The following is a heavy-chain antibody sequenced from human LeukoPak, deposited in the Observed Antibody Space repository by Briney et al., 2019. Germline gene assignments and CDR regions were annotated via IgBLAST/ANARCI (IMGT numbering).Heavy chain of an antibody. CDR1: GGSISSYY. J-gene: IGHJ4*02. V-gene: IGHV4-59*01. Sequence: SETLSFTCTVSGGSISSYYWRWIRQPPGKGLEWIGYIYYSGSTNYNPSLKSRATISVNTSKNQFSLKLSSVTAADTAVYYCPRGDRRRVYSYGSFDYWRQGTLVTVSS. CDR3: PRGDRRRVYSYGSFDY. CDR2: IYYSGST. D-gene: IGHD5-18*01.